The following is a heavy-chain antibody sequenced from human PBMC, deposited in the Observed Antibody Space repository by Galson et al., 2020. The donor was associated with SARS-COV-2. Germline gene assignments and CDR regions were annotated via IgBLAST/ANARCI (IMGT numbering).Heavy chain of an antibody. J-gene: IGHJ3*02. D-gene: IGHD3-16*02. CDR1: GGSFSTYY. Sequence: SETLSLTCAVYGGSFSTYYWTWIRQPPGKGLEWIGEINHSGSTNYNASLKSRVTISVDTSKNQFSLKLSSLTAADTAVYYCASTRYHEYIWGTDRNGFDIWGKGTMVTVSS. CDR2: INHSGST. CDR3: ASTRYHEYIWGTDRNGFDI. V-gene: IGHV4-34*01.